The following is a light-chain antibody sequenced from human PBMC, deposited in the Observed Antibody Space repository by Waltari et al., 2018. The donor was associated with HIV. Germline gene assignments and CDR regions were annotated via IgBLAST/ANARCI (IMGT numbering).Light chain of an antibody. J-gene: IGKJ5*01. V-gene: IGKV1-12*01. CDR3: QQANSFPVT. CDR1: QGINTW. CDR2: AAS. Sequence: DIQMTQSPPSVSASVGDRVTITCRASQGINTWLAWYQQRPGKAPKLLIYAASTLQSGVPSRFSGSGSGTDFTLTISSLQPEDFATYYCQQANSFPVTFGQGTRLEIK.